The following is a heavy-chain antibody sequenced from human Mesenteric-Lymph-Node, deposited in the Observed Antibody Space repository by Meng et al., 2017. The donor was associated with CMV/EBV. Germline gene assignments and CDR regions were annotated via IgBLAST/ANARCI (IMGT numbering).Heavy chain of an antibody. Sequence: GESLKISCAASGFTVSSNYMTWVRQAPGKGLEWVSVIYSSGTTYYADSVKGRFTISRDNSKNTVYLQLNSLRAEDTAVYYCARRAGTDYYYAMDVWGQGTTVTVSS. D-gene: IGHD6-19*01. V-gene: IGHV3-53*01. J-gene: IGHJ6*02. CDR1: GFTVSSNY. CDR2: IYSSGTT. CDR3: ARRAGTDYYYAMDV.